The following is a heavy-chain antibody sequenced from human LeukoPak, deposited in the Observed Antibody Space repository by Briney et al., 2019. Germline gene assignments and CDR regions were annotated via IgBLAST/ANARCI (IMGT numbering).Heavy chain of an antibody. CDR2: INEDGSST. V-gene: IGHV3-74*01. J-gene: IGHJ4*02. D-gene: IGHD3-10*01. Sequence: GGSLRLSCAASGDTFSRYWMHWVRQAPGKGLVWVSRINEDGSSTIYAESVRGRFTISRDNAKNTLYLEMNSLRAEEAAVYQRTTDTFGARDSWGQGTLVTVS. CDR3: TTDTFGARDS. CDR1: GDTFSRYW.